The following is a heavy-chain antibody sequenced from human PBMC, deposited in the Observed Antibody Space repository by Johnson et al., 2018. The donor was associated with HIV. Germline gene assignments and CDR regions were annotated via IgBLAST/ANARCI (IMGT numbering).Heavy chain of an antibody. CDR2: IRYAGSNK. Sequence: QVQLVESGGGVVQPGGSLRLSCAASGFTFSSYGMHWVRQAPGKGLEWVAFIRYAGSNKYYADSVTGRFTISRDNSKNTLYLQMNSLRAEDTAVYYCARLIVGAPGAFDIWGQGTMVTVSS. J-gene: IGHJ3*02. D-gene: IGHD1-26*01. CDR3: ARLIVGAPGAFDI. CDR1: GFTFSSYG. V-gene: IGHV3-30*02.